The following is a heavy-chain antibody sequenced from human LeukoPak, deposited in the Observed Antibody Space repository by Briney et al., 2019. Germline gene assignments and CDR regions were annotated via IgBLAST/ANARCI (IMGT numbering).Heavy chain of an antibody. J-gene: IGHJ4*02. CDR1: GFIFSSDS. Sequence: GGSLRLSCAGSGFIFSSDSMNWVRQAPGKGLEWISYISSGGTTLYYADSVKGRFTISRDNAKNSLYLQMNSLRAEDTALYYCAKDNEQQLVSPFDYWGQGTLVTVSS. V-gene: IGHV3-48*04. CDR3: AKDNEQQLVSPFDY. D-gene: IGHD6-13*01. CDR2: ISSGGTTL.